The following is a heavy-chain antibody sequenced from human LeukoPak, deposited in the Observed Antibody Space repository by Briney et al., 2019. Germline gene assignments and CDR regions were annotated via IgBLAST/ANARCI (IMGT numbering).Heavy chain of an antibody. CDR3: ARDVGEYQILGFDY. Sequence: GGSLRLSCAASGFTVSSNYMNWVRQAPGKGLEWVSSISSSSSYIYYADSVKGRFTISRDNAKNTLYLQMNSLRAEDTAIYYCARDVGEYQILGFDYWGQGTLVTVSS. D-gene: IGHD3-10*01. CDR1: GFTVSSNY. CDR2: ISSSSSYI. J-gene: IGHJ4*02. V-gene: IGHV3-21*01.